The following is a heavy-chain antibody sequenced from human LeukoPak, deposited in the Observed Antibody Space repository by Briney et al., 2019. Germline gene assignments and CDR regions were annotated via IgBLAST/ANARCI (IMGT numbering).Heavy chain of an antibody. J-gene: IGHJ3*02. D-gene: IGHD3-16*02. CDR2: ISSSGSTI. V-gene: IGHV3-48*03. CDR3: ARDYHAFDI. Sequence: GSLGLSFGASGFTFRSYGMNWVRPAPGKGVEWVSYISSSGSTIYYADSVKGRFTISRDNAKNSPYLQMNSLRAEDTAVYYCARDYHAFDIWGQGTMVTVSS. CDR1: GFTFRSYG.